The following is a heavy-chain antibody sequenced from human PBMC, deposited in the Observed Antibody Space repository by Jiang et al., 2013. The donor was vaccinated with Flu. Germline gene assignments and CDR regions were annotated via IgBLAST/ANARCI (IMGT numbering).Heavy chain of an antibody. CDR3: ARVKYGFSYGGYFDY. D-gene: IGHD5-18*01. V-gene: IGHV3-33*01. Sequence: RLSCTASGFTFTNYGMHWVRQTPGKGLEWVAVIWSDGSNKYYADSVKGRFTISRDNSENTLYLQMNSLRAEDTALYYCARVKYGFSYGGYFDYWGQGTLVTVSS. J-gene: IGHJ4*02. CDR1: GFTFTNYG. CDR2: IWSDGSNK.